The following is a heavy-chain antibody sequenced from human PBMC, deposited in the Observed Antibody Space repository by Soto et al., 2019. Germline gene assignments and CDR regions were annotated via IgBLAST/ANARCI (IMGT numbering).Heavy chain of an antibody. CDR2: IYYSGST. J-gene: IGHJ4*02. V-gene: IGHV4-39*01. CDR1: GGSISSSSYY. Sequence: KPSETLSLTCTVSGGSISSSSYYWGWIRQPPGKGLEWIGSIYYSGSTYYNPSLKSRVTISVDTSKNQFSLKLSSVTAADTAVYYCARHRTIVGAPTDRGQFDYWGQGTLVTVSS. CDR3: ARHRTIVGAPTDRGQFDY. D-gene: IGHD1-26*01.